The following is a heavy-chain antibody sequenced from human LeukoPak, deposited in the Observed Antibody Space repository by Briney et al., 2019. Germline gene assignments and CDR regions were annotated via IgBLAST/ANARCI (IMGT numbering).Heavy chain of an antibody. J-gene: IGHJ4*02. CDR1: GGSFSGYY. V-gene: IGHV4-34*01. Sequence: PSETLSLTCAVYGGSFSGYYWSWIRQPPGKGLEWIGEINHSGGTNYNPSLKSRVTISVDTSKNQFSLKLSSVTAADTAVYYCARGPDSIAVAGTRGYWGQGTLVTVSS. CDR2: INHSGGT. D-gene: IGHD6-19*01. CDR3: ARGPDSIAVAGTRGY.